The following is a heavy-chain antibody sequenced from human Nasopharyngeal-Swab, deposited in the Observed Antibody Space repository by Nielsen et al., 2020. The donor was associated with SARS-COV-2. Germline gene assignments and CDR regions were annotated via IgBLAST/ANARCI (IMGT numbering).Heavy chain of an antibody. J-gene: IGHJ6*02. CDR2: IYYSGST. V-gene: IGHV4-59*01. Sequence: REAPGKGLEWIGYIYYSGSTNYNPSLKSRVTISVDTSKNQFSLKLSSVTAADTAVYYCARVEGGFYRPYYHGMDVWGQGTTVTVSS. D-gene: IGHD3-16*01. CDR3: ARVEGGFYRPYYHGMDV.